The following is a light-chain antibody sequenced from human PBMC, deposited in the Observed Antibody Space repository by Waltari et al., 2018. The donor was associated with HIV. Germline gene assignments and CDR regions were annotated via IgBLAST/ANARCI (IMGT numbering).Light chain of an antibody. CDR2: DVS. Sequence: QSALTQPRSVSGSPGQSFTISCTGTSSDVGAYNSVSWYQQHPGKAPKLMIYDVSKRPSGVPDRFSGSKSGNTASLTISGLQAEDEADYYCCSYAGSYTPWVFGGGTKLTVL. V-gene: IGLV2-11*01. J-gene: IGLJ3*02. CDR3: CSYAGSYTPWV. CDR1: SSDVGAYNS.